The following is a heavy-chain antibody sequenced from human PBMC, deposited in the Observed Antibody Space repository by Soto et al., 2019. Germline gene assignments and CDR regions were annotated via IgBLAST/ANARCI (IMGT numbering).Heavy chain of an antibody. CDR1: GCTFSSYW. CDR2: INSDGSST. Sequence: GRLRRPGSASGCTFSSYWMHWVRQAPGKGLVWVSRINSDGSSTSYADSVKGRFTISRDNAKRSLYLQMMSLTAEDTAIYYCVRGGGGGLFDPWGQGTMVTVSS. D-gene: IGHD2-15*01. J-gene: IGHJ5*02. CDR3: VRGGGGGLFDP. V-gene: IGHV3-74*01.